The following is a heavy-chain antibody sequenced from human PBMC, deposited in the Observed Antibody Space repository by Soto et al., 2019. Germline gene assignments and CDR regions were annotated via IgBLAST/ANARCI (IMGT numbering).Heavy chain of an antibody. Sequence: GESLKISCKGSGYSFTSYWIGWVRQMPGKGLEWMGIIYPGDSDTRYSPAFQGQVTISADKSISTAYLQWSSLKASDTAMYYCARHSYGDYWVAGYYYGMDVWGQGTTVTVSS. CDR1: GYSFTSYW. CDR3: ARHSYGDYWVAGYYYGMDV. CDR2: IYPGDSDT. D-gene: IGHD4-17*01. V-gene: IGHV5-51*01. J-gene: IGHJ6*02.